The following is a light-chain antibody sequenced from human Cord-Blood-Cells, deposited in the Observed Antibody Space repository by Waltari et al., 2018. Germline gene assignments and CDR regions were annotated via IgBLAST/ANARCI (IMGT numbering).Light chain of an antibody. CDR1: QSVSSN. CDR3: QQYNNGLT. J-gene: IGKJ4*01. V-gene: IGKV3-15*01. CDR2: GAS. Sequence: EIVMTQSPATLSVSPGERATLSCRASQSVSSNFAWYQQKPGQAPRRLIYGASTRATGIPARFSGSGSVTEFTLTISSLQSEDFAVYYCQQYNNGLTFGGGTKVEIK.